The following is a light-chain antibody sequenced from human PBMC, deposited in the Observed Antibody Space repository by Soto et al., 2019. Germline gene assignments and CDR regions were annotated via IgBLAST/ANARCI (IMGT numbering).Light chain of an antibody. CDR1: SSNIGANY. V-gene: IGLV1-47*01. CDR3: GAWDDSLSGPWV. Sequence: QSALTQPPSASGTPGQTVTISCSGGSSNIGANYVYWYQQLPGTAPKLLIYRNDQRPSGVPDRFSGSKSGTSGSLAISGLRSEDEGDYYCGAWDDSLSGPWVFGGGTKLTVL. CDR2: RND. J-gene: IGLJ3*02.